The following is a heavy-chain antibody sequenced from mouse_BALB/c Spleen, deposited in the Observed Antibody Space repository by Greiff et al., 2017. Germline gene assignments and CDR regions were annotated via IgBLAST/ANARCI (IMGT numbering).Heavy chain of an antibody. V-gene: IGHV2-9*02. J-gene: IGHJ3*01. Sequence: VNLVESGPGLVAPSQSLSITCTVSGFSLTSYGVHWVRQPPGKGLEWLGVIWAGGSTNYNSALMSRLSISKDNSKSQVFLKTNSLQTDDTAMYYCARDRYDYPWFAYWGQGTLVTVSA. CDR3: ARDRYDYPWFAY. CDR1: GFSLTSYG. CDR2: IWAGGST. D-gene: IGHD2-4*01.